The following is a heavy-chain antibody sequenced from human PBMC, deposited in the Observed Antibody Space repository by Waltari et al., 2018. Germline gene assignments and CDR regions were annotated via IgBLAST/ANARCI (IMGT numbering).Heavy chain of an antibody. J-gene: IGHJ6*02. CDR2: INSDGSST. Sequence: EEQLVESGGGLAQPGESLRLSCAASGFTFSRYWMDWVRQAPGKGLVWGSRINSDGSSTTEADSVKGRFTISRDNAKNTLYVQMNRLRAEDTAVYYCARVATKTYSSPVPGRPYYYGMDVWGQGTTVTVSS. CDR3: ARVATKTYSSPVPGRPYYYGMDV. V-gene: IGHV3-74*01. D-gene: IGHD6-19*01. CDR1: GFTFSRYW.